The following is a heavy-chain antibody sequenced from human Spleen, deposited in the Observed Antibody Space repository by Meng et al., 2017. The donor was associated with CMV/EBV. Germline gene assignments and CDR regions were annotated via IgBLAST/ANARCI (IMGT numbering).Heavy chain of an antibody. J-gene: IGHJ6*02. Sequence: LSLTCAASGFTVSSNYMSWVRQAPGKGLEWVSVIYSGGSTYADSVKGRFTISRDNSKNTLYLQMNSLRAEDTAVYYCARDNRLVEVGPHAVYHGMDVWGQGTTVTVSS. V-gene: IGHV3-66*02. D-gene: IGHD3-22*01. CDR1: GFTVSSNY. CDR3: ARDNRLVEVGPHAVYHGMDV. CDR2: IYSGGST.